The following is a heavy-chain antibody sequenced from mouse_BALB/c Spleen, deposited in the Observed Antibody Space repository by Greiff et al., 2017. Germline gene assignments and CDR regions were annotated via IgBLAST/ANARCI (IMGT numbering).Heavy chain of an antibody. J-gene: IGHJ4*01. V-gene: IGHV1-12*01. CDR2: IYPGNGDT. D-gene: IGHD2-4*01. Sequence: QVQLQQPGAELVKPGASVKMSCKASGYTFTSYNMHWVKQTPGQGLEWIGAIYPGNGDTSYNQKFKGKATLTADKSSSTAYMQLSSLTSEDSAVYYCVLSTMSPMDYWGQGTSVTVSS. CDR3: VLSTMSPMDY. CDR1: GYTFTSYN.